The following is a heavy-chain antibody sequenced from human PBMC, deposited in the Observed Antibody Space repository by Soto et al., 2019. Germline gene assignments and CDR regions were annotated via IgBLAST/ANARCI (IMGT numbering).Heavy chain of an antibody. D-gene: IGHD4-4*01. CDR2: IYYSGST. CDR1: GGSISSYY. Sequence: SETLSLTCTVSGGSISSYYWSWIRQPPGKGLEWIGYIYYSGSTNYNPSLKSRVTISVDTSKNQFSLKLSSVTAADTAVYYCARTPATVTFDYWGQGTLVTVS. CDR3: ARTPATVTFDY. V-gene: IGHV4-59*01. J-gene: IGHJ4*02.